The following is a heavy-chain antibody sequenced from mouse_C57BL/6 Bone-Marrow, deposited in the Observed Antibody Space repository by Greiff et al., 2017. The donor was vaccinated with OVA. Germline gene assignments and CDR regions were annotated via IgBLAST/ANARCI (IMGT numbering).Heavy chain of an antibody. J-gene: IGHJ2*01. D-gene: IGHD1-1*01. Sequence: QVQLQQPGAELVRPGSSVKLSCKASGYTFTSYWMHWVKQRPIQGLEWIGNIDPSDSETHYNQKFKDKATLTVDKSPSTAYMQLSSLTSEDSAVYYCARENYGSSYPLDYWGQGTTLTVSS. V-gene: IGHV1-52*01. CDR2: IDPSDSET. CDR3: ARENYGSSYPLDY. CDR1: GYTFTSYW.